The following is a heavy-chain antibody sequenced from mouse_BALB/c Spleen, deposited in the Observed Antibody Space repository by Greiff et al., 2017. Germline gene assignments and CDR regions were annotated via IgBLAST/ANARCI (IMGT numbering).Heavy chain of an antibody. CDR2: IDPFNGGT. V-gene: IGHV1-28*01. CDR1: GYSFTSYY. Sequence: EVQLQQSGPELMKPGASVKISCKASGYSFTSYYMHWVKQSHGKSLEWIGYIDPFNGGTSYNQKFKGKATLTVDKSSSTAYMHLSSLTSEDSAVYYCASPYGSSSFDYWGQGTTLTVSS. J-gene: IGHJ2*01. CDR3: ASPYGSSSFDY. D-gene: IGHD1-1*01.